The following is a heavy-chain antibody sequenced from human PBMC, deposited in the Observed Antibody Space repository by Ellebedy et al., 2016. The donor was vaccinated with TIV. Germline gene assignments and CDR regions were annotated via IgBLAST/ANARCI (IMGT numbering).Heavy chain of an antibody. CDR2: IYYSGST. D-gene: IGHD4-17*01. CDR3: ARHRYLDYGDYVWYFDL. J-gene: IGHJ2*01. CDR1: GGSISSSSYY. Sequence: GSLRLXXTVSGGSISSSSYYWGWIRQPPGKGLEWIGSIYYSGSTYYNPSLKSRVTISVDTSKNQFSLKLSSVTAADTAVYYCARHRYLDYGDYVWYFDLWGRGTLVTVSS. V-gene: IGHV4-39*01.